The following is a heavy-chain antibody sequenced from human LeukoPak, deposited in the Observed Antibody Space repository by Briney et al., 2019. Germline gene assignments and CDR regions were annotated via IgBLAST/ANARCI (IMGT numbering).Heavy chain of an antibody. V-gene: IGHV3-30*03. D-gene: IGHD3-22*01. J-gene: IGHJ3*02. CDR3: ARGSYIVVVTDAFDI. CDR1: GFTFSSYG. Sequence: PGRSLRLSCAASGFTFSSYGMHWVRQAPGKGLEWVAVISYDGSNKYYADSVKGRFTISRDNAKNSLYLQMNSLRAEGTAVYYCARGSYIVVVTDAFDIWGQGTMVTVSS. CDR2: ISYDGSNK.